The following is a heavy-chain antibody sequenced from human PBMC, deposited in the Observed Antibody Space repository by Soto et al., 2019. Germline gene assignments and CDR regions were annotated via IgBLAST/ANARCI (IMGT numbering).Heavy chain of an antibody. CDR1: GFTFTNAW. Sequence: GGSLRLSCAASGFTFTNAWMSWVRQAPGKGLEWVGRIKSKTDGGTTDYAAPVKGRFIISRNDTENTLNLQMNSLKTEDTAVYYCTTYGSGPSDYWGQGTLVTVS. V-gene: IGHV3-15*01. CDR2: IKSKTDGGTT. J-gene: IGHJ4*02. CDR3: TTYGSGPSDY. D-gene: IGHD3-10*01.